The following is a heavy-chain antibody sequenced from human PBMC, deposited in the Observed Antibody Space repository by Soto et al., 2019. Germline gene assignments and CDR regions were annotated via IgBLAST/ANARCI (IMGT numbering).Heavy chain of an antibody. Sequence: PGGSLRLSCAASGFTFSNAWMSWVRQAPGKGLEWVGRIKSKTDGGTTDYAAPVKGRFTISRDDSKNTLYLQMNSLKTEDTAVYYCTTESYHRGIWFGELHYLGSADVWGQGTTVTVSS. CDR1: GFTFSNAW. V-gene: IGHV3-15*01. D-gene: IGHD3-10*01. J-gene: IGHJ6*02. CDR2: IKSKTDGGTT. CDR3: TTESYHRGIWFGELHYLGSADV.